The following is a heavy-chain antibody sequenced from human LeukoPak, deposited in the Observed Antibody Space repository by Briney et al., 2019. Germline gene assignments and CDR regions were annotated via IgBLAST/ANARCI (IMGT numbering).Heavy chain of an antibody. CDR2: FFYTESP. CDR1: GGSVTSRSYY. V-gene: IGHV4-39*01. D-gene: IGHD6-19*01. J-gene: IGHJ4*02. Sequence: SSETLSLTCIVSGGSVTSRSYYWGWIRQTPGEGLEWIGSFFYTESPFYHPSLKNRVTMSVDTSKNQFSLKLSSATAADTAVYFCVKTGSGWFFDHWGQGTLVTVSS. CDR3: VKTGSGWFFDH.